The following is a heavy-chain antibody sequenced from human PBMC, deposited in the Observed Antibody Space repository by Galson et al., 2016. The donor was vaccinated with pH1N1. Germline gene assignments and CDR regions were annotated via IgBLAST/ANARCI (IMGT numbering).Heavy chain of an antibody. CDR3: ARVNTYDSSGYYPFDY. D-gene: IGHD3-22*01. Sequence: SVKVSCKASEYTFIGYYIHWMRQAPGHGLAWMGRINPNNGDTHYAQNFQGRVTMTRDTSISTAYMELNSLRSDDTAVCYCARVNTYDSSGYYPFDYWGQGTQVTVSS. V-gene: IGHV1-2*06. CDR1: EYTFIGYY. CDR2: INPNNGDT. J-gene: IGHJ4*02.